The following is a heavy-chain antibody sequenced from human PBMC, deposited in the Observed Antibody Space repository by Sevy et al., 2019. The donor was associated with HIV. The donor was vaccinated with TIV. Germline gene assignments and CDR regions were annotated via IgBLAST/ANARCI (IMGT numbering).Heavy chain of an antibody. D-gene: IGHD1-26*01. Sequence: ASVKVSCKASGYTFTDYYMHWVRQAPGQGLEWMGWINPNSGGTNYAQTFQGRVTMTRDTSISTAYMELSRLTSDDTAVYYGARDPGGASHFDFWGQGTLVTVSS. CDR2: INPNSGGT. CDR1: GYTFTDYY. J-gene: IGHJ4*02. CDR3: ARDPGGASHFDF. V-gene: IGHV1-2*02.